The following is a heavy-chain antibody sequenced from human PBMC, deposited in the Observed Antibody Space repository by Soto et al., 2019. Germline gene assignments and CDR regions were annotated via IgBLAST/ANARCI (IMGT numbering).Heavy chain of an antibody. V-gene: IGHV4-34*01. Sequence: SETLSLTCAVYGGSFSGYYWSWIRQPPGKGLEWIGEINHSGSTNYNPSPKSRVTISVDTSKNQFSLKLSSVTAADTAVYYCARGEKQQRPVSYFDYWGQGTLVTVSS. D-gene: IGHD6-13*01. CDR3: ARGEKQQRPVSYFDY. CDR2: INHSGST. J-gene: IGHJ4*02. CDR1: GGSFSGYY.